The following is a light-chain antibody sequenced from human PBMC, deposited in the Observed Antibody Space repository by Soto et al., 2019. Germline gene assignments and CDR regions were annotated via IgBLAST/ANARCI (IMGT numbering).Light chain of an antibody. CDR1: SSDVGGHSY. CDR3: CSYAGSYVV. CDR2: DFT. J-gene: IGLJ2*01. Sequence: QSALTQPRSVSGSPGQSVAIYCTGNSSDVGGHSYVSWYQHHPGKAPKLMIYDFTKRPSGVPDRLSGSKSGNTASLTISGLQAEDEGDYYCCSYAGSYVVFGGGTKLTVL. V-gene: IGLV2-11*01.